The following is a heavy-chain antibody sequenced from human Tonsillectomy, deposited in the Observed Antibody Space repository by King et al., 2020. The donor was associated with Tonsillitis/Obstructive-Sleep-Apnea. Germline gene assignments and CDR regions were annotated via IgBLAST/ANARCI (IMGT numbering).Heavy chain of an antibody. D-gene: IGHD1-1*01. Sequence: VQLVESGGGVVQPGRSLRLSCAVSGFTLRSYGMHWVRQAPGMGLEWVAVLWNDESKKYYAESVKGRFAISRDNSKNTLFLQMDSLRPDDTAVYYCAKETGGTGIQVGYFDNWGQGTLVTVSS. CDR1: GFTLRSYG. CDR3: AKETGGTGIQVGYFDN. CDR2: LWNDESKK. J-gene: IGHJ4*02. V-gene: IGHV3-33*06.